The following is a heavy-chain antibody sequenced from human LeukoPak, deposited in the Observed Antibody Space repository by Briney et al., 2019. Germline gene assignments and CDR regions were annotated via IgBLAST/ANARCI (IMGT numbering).Heavy chain of an antibody. CDR1: GFTFSSYS. CDR3: ARSRMRLDV. V-gene: IGHV3-48*01. J-gene: IGHJ6*02. Sequence: GGSLRLSCAASGFTFSSYSMTWVRQAPGKGLEWVSYISSSSSTIYYADSVKGRFTISRDNAKNSLYLQMNSLGAEDTAVYYCARSRMRLDVWGQGTTVTVSS. CDR2: ISSSSSTI.